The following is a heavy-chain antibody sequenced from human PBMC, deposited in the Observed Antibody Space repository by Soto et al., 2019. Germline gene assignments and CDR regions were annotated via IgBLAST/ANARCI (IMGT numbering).Heavy chain of an antibody. CDR1: GYTFTSYG. D-gene: IGHD5-12*01. CDR2: ISAYNGNT. Sequence: AASVKVSCKASGYTFTSYGISWVRQAPGQGLEWMGWISAYNGNTNYAQKLQGRVTMTTDTSTSTAYMELRSLRSDDTAVYYCAREKGDSGSRHVDYWGQGTLVTVSS. J-gene: IGHJ4*02. CDR3: AREKGDSGSRHVDY. V-gene: IGHV1-18*01.